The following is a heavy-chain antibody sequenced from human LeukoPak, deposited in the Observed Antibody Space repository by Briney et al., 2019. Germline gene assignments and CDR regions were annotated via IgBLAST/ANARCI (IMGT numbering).Heavy chain of an antibody. CDR3: AKVAFGELLSYDY. CDR1: GFTFTTYA. CDR2: ISGSGGST. V-gene: IGHV3-23*01. D-gene: IGHD3-10*01. J-gene: IGHJ4*02. Sequence: PGESLRLSCAASGFTFTTYAMSWVRQAPGKGLEGVSTISGSGGSTYYADSVKGRFTISRDNSKSTLYLQMNSLRAEDTAAYYCAKVAFGELLSYDYWGQGTLVTVSS.